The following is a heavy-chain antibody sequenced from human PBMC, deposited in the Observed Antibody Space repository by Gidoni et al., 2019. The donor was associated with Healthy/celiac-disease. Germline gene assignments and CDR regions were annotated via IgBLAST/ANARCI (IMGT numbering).Heavy chain of an antibody. CDR3: ARDGPDSSMYYFDY. J-gene: IGHJ4*02. CDR2: ISYDGSNK. Sequence: QVQLVESGGGVVQPGRSLRLSCAASGFTFSSYAMHWVRQAPGKGLEWVAGISYDGSNKYYADSVKGRFTISRDNSKNTLYLQMNSLRAEDTAVYYCARDGPDSSMYYFDYWGQGTLVTVSS. D-gene: IGHD6-13*01. V-gene: IGHV3-30-3*01. CDR1: GFTFSSYA.